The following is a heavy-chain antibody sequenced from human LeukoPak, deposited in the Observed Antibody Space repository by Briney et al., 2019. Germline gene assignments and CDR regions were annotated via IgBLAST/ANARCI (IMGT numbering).Heavy chain of an antibody. Sequence: GGSLRLSCAASGFTFKNYAMSWVRQAPGKGLEWVSAISASGGTTYYADSVKGRFTISRDNSENTLFLQMNSLRAEDTAVYYCAKEPREYCSSTSCPNWFDSWGQGTLVTVSS. V-gene: IGHV3-23*01. J-gene: IGHJ5*01. D-gene: IGHD2-2*01. CDR2: ISASGGTT. CDR3: AKEPREYCSSTSCPNWFDS. CDR1: GFTFKNYA.